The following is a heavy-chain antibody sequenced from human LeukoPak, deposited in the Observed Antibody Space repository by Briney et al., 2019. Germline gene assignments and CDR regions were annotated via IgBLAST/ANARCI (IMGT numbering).Heavy chain of an antibody. CDR2: IYYSGST. D-gene: IGHD5-18*01. CDR1: GGSISSSSYY. V-gene: IGHV4-39*01. J-gene: IGHJ4*02. CDR3: ARGRYSFAY. Sequence: SETLSLTCTVSGGSISSSSYYWGWIRQPPGKGLEWIATIYYSGSTYYNPSLKSRVTISVDTSKNQFSLRLSSVTAADTAVYYCARGRYSFAYWGQGTLVTVSS.